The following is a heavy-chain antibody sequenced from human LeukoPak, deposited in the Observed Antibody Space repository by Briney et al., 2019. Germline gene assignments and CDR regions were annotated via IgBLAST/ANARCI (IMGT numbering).Heavy chain of an antibody. J-gene: IGHJ4*02. CDR1: GFTFSSYG. Sequence: PGGSLRLSCAASGFTFSSYGMHWVRQAPGKGLEWVAFIRYDGSNKYYADSVKGRFTISRDNSKNTLYLQMNSLRAEDTAVYYCAKDVENRAATPDYWGQGPWSPSPQ. V-gene: IGHV3-30*02. CDR2: IRYDGSNK. D-gene: IGHD1-1*01. CDR3: AKDVENRAATPDY.